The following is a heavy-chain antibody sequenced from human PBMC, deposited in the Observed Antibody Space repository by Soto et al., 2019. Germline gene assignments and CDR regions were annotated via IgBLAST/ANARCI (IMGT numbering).Heavy chain of an antibody. CDR1: KFTFASYV. V-gene: IGHV3-30*04. D-gene: IGHD3-22*01. CDR2: ISFDGTNK. Sequence: QVQLVESGGGVVQPERSQRLSCTASKFTFASYVMHWVRQAPGEGLEWVALISFDGTNKYYADSVKRRFTISRDNSKNTMYLQMNSLRPEDTAVYYCAREMIPMIMGGMSAMDVWGQGTTGTVS. J-gene: IGHJ6*02. CDR3: AREMIPMIMGGMSAMDV.